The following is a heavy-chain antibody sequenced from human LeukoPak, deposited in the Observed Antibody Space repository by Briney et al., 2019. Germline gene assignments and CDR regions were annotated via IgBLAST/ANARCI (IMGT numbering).Heavy chain of an antibody. D-gene: IGHD5-18*01. V-gene: IGHV1-69*01. CDR1: GGTFSSYA. Sequence: SVKVSCKTSGGTFSSYAISWVRQAPGQGLEWMGGIIPIFGTANYAQKFQGRVTITADESTSTAYMELSSLRSEDTAVYYCATTRGYSYGYYFDYWGQGTLVTVSS. CDR2: IIPIFGTA. CDR3: ATTRGYSYGYYFDY. J-gene: IGHJ4*02.